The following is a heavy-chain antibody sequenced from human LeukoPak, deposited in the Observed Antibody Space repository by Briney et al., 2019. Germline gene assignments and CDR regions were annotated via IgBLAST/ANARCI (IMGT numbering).Heavy chain of an antibody. CDR2: VNPSGNT. CDR3: ARERSTVTEFDY. CDR1: GETFSGFY. Sequence: SETLSLTCAVYGETFSGFYWSWIRQPPGKGLEWVGEVNPSGNTNYNPSLKSRVTISADTSKNQFSLKLTSVTAADTAIHYCARERSTVTEFDYWGRGTLVIVSS. V-gene: IGHV4-34*01. D-gene: IGHD4-17*01. J-gene: IGHJ4*02.